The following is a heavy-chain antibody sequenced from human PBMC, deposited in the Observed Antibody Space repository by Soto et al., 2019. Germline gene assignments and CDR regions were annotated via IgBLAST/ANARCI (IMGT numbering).Heavy chain of an antibody. V-gene: IGHV1-46*01. Sequence: ASVKVSCKASGYSFTAYSMHWVQQAPGQGLEWMGVVNPSGGSTNYAQKFQGRITMTRDTSTSTVYMDLSSLTSEDTAVYYCALEENCSDGICYSVYFHRWLQG. D-gene: IGHD2-15*01. CDR2: VNPSGGST. CDR3: ALEENCSDGICYSVYFHR. J-gene: IGHJ1*01. CDR1: GYSFTAYS.